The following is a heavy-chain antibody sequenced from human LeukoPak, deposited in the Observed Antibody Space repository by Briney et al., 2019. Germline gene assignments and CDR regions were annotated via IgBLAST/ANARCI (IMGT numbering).Heavy chain of an antibody. D-gene: IGHD3-10*01. CDR1: GGTFSSYA. J-gene: IGHJ6*03. V-gene: IGHV1-69*05. Sequence: ASVKVSCKASGGTFSSYAISWVRQAPGQGLEWMGGIIPIFGKANYAQKFQGRVTITTDESTSTAYMELSSLRSEDTAVYYCASYDSGGYVGLYYYYYMDVWGKGTTVTVSS. CDR2: IIPIFGKA. CDR3: ASYDSGGYVGLYYYYYMDV.